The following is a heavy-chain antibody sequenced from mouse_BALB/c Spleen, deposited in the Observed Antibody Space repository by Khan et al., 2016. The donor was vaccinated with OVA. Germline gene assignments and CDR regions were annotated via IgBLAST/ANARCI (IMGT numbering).Heavy chain of an antibody. Sequence: QIQLVQSGPELKKPGETVKISCKASGYTFTNYGMNWVKQAPGKGLKWMGWINTYTGEPTYADDFKGRFAFSLETSANTAYLQINNLKNEDTATYFCTRSASYWFFSVWLTWTTVPVSS. V-gene: IGHV9-3-1*01. J-gene: IGHJ1*03. CDR1: GYTFTNYG. D-gene: IGHD6-1*01. CDR2: INTYTGEP. CDR3: TRSASYWFFSV.